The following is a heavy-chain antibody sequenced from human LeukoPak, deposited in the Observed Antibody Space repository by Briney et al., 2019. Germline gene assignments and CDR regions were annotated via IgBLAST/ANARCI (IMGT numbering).Heavy chain of an antibody. CDR3: ARDPGFCSGGSCYPDY. D-gene: IGHD2-15*01. V-gene: IGHV3-21*06. Sequence: PGGSLRLSCAASGFTFSSYSVSWVRQAPGKGLEWVSLISSSSSYIHYANSVKGRFTISRDNAKNSLYLQMNSLIAEDTAVYYCARDPGFCSGGSCYPDYWGQGTLVTVSS. CDR2: ISSSSSYI. CDR1: GFTFSSYS. J-gene: IGHJ4*02.